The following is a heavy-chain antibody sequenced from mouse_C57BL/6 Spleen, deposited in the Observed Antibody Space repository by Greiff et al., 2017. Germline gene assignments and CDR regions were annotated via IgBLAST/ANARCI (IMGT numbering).Heavy chain of an antibody. CDR3: ARAGGSFYAMDY. V-gene: IGHV3-6*01. Sequence: ESGPGLVKPSQSLSLTCSVTGYSITSGYYWNWIRQFPGNKLEWMGYISYDGSNNYNPSLKNRISITLDTSKNQFFLKLNTVTTEDTATYYCARAGGSFYAMDYWGQGTSVTVSS. CDR1: GYSITSGYY. CDR2: ISYDGSN. J-gene: IGHJ4*01.